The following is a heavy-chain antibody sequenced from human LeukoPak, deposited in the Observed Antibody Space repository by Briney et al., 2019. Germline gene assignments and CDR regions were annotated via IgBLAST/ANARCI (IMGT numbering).Heavy chain of an antibody. D-gene: IGHD5-24*01. CDR3: AKSGYNRFDY. CDR2: ISGSGSGSST. Sequence: PGGSLRLSCAVSGFTFDDYGMSWVRQAPGKGLEWVSTISGSGSGSSTYYADSVKGRFTISRHNSKNTLYLQMNSLRAEDTAVYYCAKSGYNRFDYWGQGTLVTVSS. J-gene: IGHJ4*02. V-gene: IGHV3-23*01. CDR1: GFTFDDYG.